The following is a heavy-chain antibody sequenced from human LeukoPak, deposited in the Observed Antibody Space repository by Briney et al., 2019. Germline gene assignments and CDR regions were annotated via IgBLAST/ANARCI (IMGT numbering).Heavy chain of an antibody. CDR2: INSDSGFT. J-gene: IGHJ5*02. CDR1: GYTFTSYD. Sequence: ASVKVSCKASGYTFTSYDINWVRQAPGQGLEWMGWINSDSGFTKYAQKFQGRVTMTRDTSITTVYMDLTRLTSDDTAVYYCARNFVMKGFDPWGQGTLVTVSS. D-gene: IGHD3-16*01. V-gene: IGHV1-2*02. CDR3: ARNFVMKGFDP.